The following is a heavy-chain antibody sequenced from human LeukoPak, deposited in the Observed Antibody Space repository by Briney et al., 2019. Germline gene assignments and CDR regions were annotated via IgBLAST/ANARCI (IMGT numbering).Heavy chain of an antibody. CDR3: ACTYYDFWSGPEKYDAFDI. V-gene: IGHV4-34*01. J-gene: IGHJ3*02. D-gene: IGHD3-3*01. CDR1: GGSFSGYY. Sequence: PSQTLSLTCAVYGGSFSGYYRSWIRQPPGKGLEWIGEINHSGSTNYNPSLKSRVTISVDTSKNQFSLKLSSVTAADTAVYYCACTYYDFWSGPEKYDAFDIWGQGTMVTVSS. CDR2: INHSGST.